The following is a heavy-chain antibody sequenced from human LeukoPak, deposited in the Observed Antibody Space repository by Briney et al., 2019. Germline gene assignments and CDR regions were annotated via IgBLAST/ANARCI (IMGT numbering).Heavy chain of an antibody. CDR1: GDSVSSNSAA. D-gene: IGHD2-21*02. CDR2: IFYRSKWYN. CDR3: ARDSVVTATGGFFDH. J-gene: IGHJ4*02. Sequence: SQTLSLTCAISGDSVSSNSAAWNWIRQSPSRGLEWLGRIFYRSKWYNDYAASVKSRISINPDTSKNQSSLQLNSVTPEDTAVYYCARDSVVTATGGFFDHWGQGTLVTVSS. V-gene: IGHV6-1*01.